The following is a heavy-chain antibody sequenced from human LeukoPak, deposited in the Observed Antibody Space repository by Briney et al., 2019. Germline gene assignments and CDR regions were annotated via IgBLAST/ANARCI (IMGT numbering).Heavy chain of an antibody. V-gene: IGHV4-34*01. CDR1: GVSFSGYY. CDR3: ARAKSNRYYYYYYMDV. D-gene: IGHD1-14*01. J-gene: IGHJ6*03. CDR2: INHSGST. Sequence: PSETLSLTCAVYGVSFSGYYWSWIRQPPGKGLEWIGEINHSGSTNYTPSLKSRVTISVDTSKNQFSLRLSSVTAADTAVYYCARAKSNRYYYYYYMDVWGKGTTVTVSS.